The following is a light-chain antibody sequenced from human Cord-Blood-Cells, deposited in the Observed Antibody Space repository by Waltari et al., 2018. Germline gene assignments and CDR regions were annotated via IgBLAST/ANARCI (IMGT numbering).Light chain of an antibody. J-gene: IGKJ1*01. CDR1: QSISSW. Sequence: DIQMTQSLSTLSASVGDRVTIPCRASQSISSWLAWYQQKPGKAPKLLIYKASSLESGVPSRFSGSGSGTEFTLTISSLQPDDFATYYCQQYNSYSWTFGQGTKVEIK. CDR3: QQYNSYSWT. CDR2: KAS. V-gene: IGKV1-5*03.